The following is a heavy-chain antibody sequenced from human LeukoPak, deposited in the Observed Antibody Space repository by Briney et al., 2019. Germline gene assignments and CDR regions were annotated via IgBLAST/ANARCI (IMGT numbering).Heavy chain of an antibody. Sequence: GASVKVSRKASGYTFTSYAINWVRQATGQGLEWMGWMNPNSGNTGYAQKFQGRVTITRNTSISTAYMELSSLRSEDTAVYYCARAPRITMVRGVIYWFDPWGQGTLVTVSS. J-gene: IGHJ5*02. CDR1: GYTFTSYA. CDR3: ARAPRITMVRGVIYWFDP. D-gene: IGHD3-10*01. V-gene: IGHV1-8*03. CDR2: MNPNSGNT.